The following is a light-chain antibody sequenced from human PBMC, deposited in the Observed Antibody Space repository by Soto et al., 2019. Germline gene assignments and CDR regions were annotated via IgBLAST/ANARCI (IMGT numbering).Light chain of an antibody. CDR1: QSISNN. CDR2: SAF. CDR3: QQDKTWLPWT. V-gene: IGKV3-15*01. Sequence: IVLKQSAATLSLKQGESATVSCRASQSISNNLAWYQQKPGQAPRLVIYSAFTRATGIPARVSGSGSGTEFTLTISSLHSEEFAVYYCQQDKTWLPWTFAQGTKVDTK. J-gene: IGKJ1*01.